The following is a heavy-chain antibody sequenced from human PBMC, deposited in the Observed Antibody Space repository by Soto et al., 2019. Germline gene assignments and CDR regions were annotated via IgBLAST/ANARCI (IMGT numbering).Heavy chain of an antibody. J-gene: IGHJ6*02. Sequence: EVQLVESGGGLVQPGGSLRLSCAASGFTFSSYSMNWVRQAPGKGLEWVSYISSSSSTIYYADSVKGRFTISRDNAKNALYLQMNSLRDEDTAVYYCARNWGPAGFGELLYHYYYYGMDVWGQGTTVTVSS. CDR2: ISSSSSTI. CDR1: GFTFSSYS. D-gene: IGHD3-10*01. CDR3: ARNWGPAGFGELLYHYYYYGMDV. V-gene: IGHV3-48*02.